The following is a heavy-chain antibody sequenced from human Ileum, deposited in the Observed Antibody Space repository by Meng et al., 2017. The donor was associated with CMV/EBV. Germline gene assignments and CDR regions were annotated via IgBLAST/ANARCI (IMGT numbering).Heavy chain of an antibody. CDR3: VKNRNSGDSCPGSH. CDR2: ISTSSTNI. D-gene: IGHD4-17*01. CDR1: GFAFSGYS. V-gene: IGHV3-21*04. Sequence: VQLVESGGGLVKPGGALRPSCSASGFAFSGYSMNWVRQAPGKGLQWVSSISTSSTNIYYTDSVKGRFTTSRDNARSSLYLQMNSLSAEDTALYYCVKNRNSGDSCPGSHWGQGILVTVSS. J-gene: IGHJ4*02.